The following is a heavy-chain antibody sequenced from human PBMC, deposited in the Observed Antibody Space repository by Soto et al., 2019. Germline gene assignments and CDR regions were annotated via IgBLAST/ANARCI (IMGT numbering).Heavy chain of an antibody. CDR3: ARHSEAADNNWFDP. J-gene: IGHJ5*02. V-gene: IGHV3-23*01. CDR2: ISGSGGST. D-gene: IGHD6-13*01. CDR1: GFTFSSYA. Sequence: GGSLRLSCAASGFTFSSYAMSWVRQAPGKGLEWVSAISGSGGSTYYADSVKGRFTISRDNSKNTLYLQMNSLRAEDTAVYYCARHSEAADNNWFDPWGQGTLVTVAS.